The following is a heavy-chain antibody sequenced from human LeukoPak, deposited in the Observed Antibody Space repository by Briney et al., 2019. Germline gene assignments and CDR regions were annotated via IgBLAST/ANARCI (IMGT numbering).Heavy chain of an antibody. Sequence: PGGSLRLSCAASGFTFSSYGMHWVRQAPGKGLEWVAVISYDGSNKYYADSVKGRFTISRDNSKNTLYLQMNSLRAEDTAVYYCAKDWDDYYGSGSYFDYWGQGTLVTVSS. CDR2: ISYDGSNK. CDR3: AKDWDDYYGSGSYFDY. CDR1: GFTFSSYG. V-gene: IGHV3-30*18. J-gene: IGHJ4*02. D-gene: IGHD3-10*01.